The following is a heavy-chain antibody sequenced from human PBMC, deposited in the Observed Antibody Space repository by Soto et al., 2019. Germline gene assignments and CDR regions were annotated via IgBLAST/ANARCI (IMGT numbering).Heavy chain of an antibody. CDR2: ISYDGSNK. CDR1: GFTFSSYA. Sequence: VQLVESGGGLVKPGGSLRLSCAASGFTFSSYAMHWVRQAPGKGLEWVAVISYDGSNKYYADSVKGRFTISRDNSKNTLYLQMNSLRAEDTAVYYCARVGGKAAAGAGGFDYWGQGTLVTVSS. J-gene: IGHJ4*02. CDR3: ARVGGKAAAGAGGFDY. V-gene: IGHV3-30-3*01. D-gene: IGHD6-13*01.